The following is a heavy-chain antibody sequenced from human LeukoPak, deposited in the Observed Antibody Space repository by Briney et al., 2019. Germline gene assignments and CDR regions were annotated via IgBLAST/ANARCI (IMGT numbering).Heavy chain of an antibody. Sequence: PGGSLRLSCAASGFIFSSYEMNWVRQAPAKGLEGVSYISCSSSTIYYADSVKGRFTISRDNDKNSLSLQMNSLRDEDTAVYYCARDKSSNVLGATDFDYWGQGTLVTVSS. J-gene: IGHJ4*02. CDR2: ISCSSSTI. D-gene: IGHD1-26*01. CDR1: GFIFSSYE. V-gene: IGHV3-48*02. CDR3: ARDKSSNVLGATDFDY.